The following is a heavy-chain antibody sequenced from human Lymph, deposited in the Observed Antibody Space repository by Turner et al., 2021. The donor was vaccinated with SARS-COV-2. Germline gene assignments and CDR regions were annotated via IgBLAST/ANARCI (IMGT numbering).Heavy chain of an antibody. CDR2: ISYDGSNK. V-gene: IGHV3-30-3*01. J-gene: IGHJ4*02. D-gene: IGHD3-10*01. Sequence: QVQLVESGGGVVQPGRSLRLSCAASGFTFNNYPMHWVRQAPGKGLEWVAVISYDGSNKYYADSVKGRFTISRDNSKNTLYLQMNSLRAEDTAVYYCARDSSGSGTLDYWGQGTLVTVS. CDR1: GFTFNNYP. CDR3: ARDSSGSGTLDY.